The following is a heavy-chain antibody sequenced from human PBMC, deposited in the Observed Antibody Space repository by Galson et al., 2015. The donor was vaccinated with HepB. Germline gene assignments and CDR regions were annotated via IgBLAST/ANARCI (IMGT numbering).Heavy chain of an antibody. D-gene: IGHD2-15*01. J-gene: IGHJ4*02. CDR1: GGSISSSSYY. Sequence: LSLTCTVSGGSISSSSYYWGWIRQPPGKGLEWIGSIYYSGSTYYNPSLKSRVTISVDTSKNQFSLKLSSVTAADTAVYYCARQVECSGGSCQSDYWGQGTLVTVSS. V-gene: IGHV4-39*01. CDR3: ARQVECSGGSCQSDY. CDR2: IYYSGST.